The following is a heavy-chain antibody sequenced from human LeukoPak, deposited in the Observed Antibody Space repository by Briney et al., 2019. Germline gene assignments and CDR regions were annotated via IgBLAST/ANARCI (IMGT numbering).Heavy chain of an antibody. D-gene: IGHD3-22*01. V-gene: IGHV4-31*03. CDR2: ISYSGST. J-gene: IGHJ4*02. CDR1: GGSISSGGYY. CDR3: ARDRYDDSSGYYYAFDY. Sequence: SSQTLSLTCTVSGGSISSGGYYWSWIRQHPGKGLEWIGYISYSGSTYYNPSLKSRVTISVDTSKNQFSLKLSSVTAADTAVYFCARDRYDDSSGYYYAFDYWGQGTLVTVSS.